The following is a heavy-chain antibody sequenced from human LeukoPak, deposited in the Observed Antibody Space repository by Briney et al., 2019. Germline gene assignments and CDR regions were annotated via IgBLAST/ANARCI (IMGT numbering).Heavy chain of an antibody. V-gene: IGHV3-21*01. CDR2: ISSSSTYI. D-gene: IGHD2-2*01. CDR3: ARAYCSSTRCSYYFDS. CDR1: GFTFDSYG. J-gene: IGHJ4*02. Sequence: PGGSLRLSCAASGFTFDSYGMNWVRQAPGKGLEWISSISSSSTYIYYADSVKGRFTISRDNAENSLYLQMNSLRAEDTAVYYCARAYCSSTRCSYYFDSWGQGTLVTVSS.